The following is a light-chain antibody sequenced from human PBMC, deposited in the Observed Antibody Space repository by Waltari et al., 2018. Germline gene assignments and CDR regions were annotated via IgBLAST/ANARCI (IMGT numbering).Light chain of an antibody. CDR2: RKN. J-gene: IGLJ3*02. Sequence: QSVLTQPPSASGTPGQRVTISCSGSSSNIGRTYVYWYQQFPGAAPKLLISRKNQRPSGVPGRFSASQSGTSTSLAISGLRSEDEADYYCAAWDDSLSAWVFGGGTKVTVL. CDR3: AAWDDSLSAWV. CDR1: SSNIGRTY. V-gene: IGLV1-47*01.